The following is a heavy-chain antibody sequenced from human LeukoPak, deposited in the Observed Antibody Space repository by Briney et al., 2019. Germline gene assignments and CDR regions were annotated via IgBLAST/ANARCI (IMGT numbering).Heavy chain of an antibody. CDR3: ARSGYSYGGTDY. V-gene: IGHV3-53*01. J-gene: IGHJ4*02. Sequence: GGSLRLSCAASGFTVSSNYMSWVRQAPGKGLEWVSLIYSGGSTYYADSVKGRFTISRDNSKNTLYLQMNSLRAEDTAVYYCARSGYSYGGTDYWGQGTLVTVSS. CDR1: GFTVSSNY. CDR2: IYSGGST. D-gene: IGHD5-18*01.